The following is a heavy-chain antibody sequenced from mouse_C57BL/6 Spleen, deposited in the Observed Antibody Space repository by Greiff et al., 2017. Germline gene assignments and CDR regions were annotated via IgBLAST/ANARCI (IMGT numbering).Heavy chain of an antibody. D-gene: IGHD1-1*01. CDR1: GFTFSDFY. CDR2: SRNKANDYTT. V-gene: IGHV7-1*01. Sequence: EVQGVESGGGLVQSGRSLRLSCATSGFTFSDFYMEWIRQAPGKGLEWIAASRNKANDYTTEYSASVKGRFIVSRDTSQSILYLQMNALRAEDTAIYYCARDAYGSSYGYFDVWGTGTTVTVSS. CDR3: ARDAYGSSYGYFDV. J-gene: IGHJ1*03.